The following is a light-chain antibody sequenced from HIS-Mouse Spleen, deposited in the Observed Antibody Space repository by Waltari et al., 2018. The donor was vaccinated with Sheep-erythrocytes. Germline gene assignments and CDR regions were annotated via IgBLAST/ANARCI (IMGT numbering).Light chain of an antibody. V-gene: IGLV2-11*01. CDR1: SSAVGGYNH. CDR2: DVS. CDR3: CSYAGSYTYV. J-gene: IGLJ1*01. Sequence: QSALTQPRSVSGSPGPSVTISCPGTSSAVGGYNHVSWYQQHPGKAPKLMIYDVSKRPSGVPDRFSGSKSGNTASLTISGLQAEDEADYYCCSYAGSYTYVFGTGTKVTVL.